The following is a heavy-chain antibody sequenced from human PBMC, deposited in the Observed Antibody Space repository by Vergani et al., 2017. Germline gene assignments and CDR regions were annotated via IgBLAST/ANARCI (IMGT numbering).Heavy chain of an antibody. CDR3: AREGVGDGSGGSCNWFDP. D-gene: IGHD2-15*01. CDR1: GGTFSSYA. CDR2: SIPIFGTA. V-gene: IGHV1-69*12. J-gene: IGHJ5*02. Sequence: QVQLVQSGAEVKKPGSSVKVSCKASGGTFSSYAISWVRQAPGQGLEWMGGSIPIFGTANYAQKFQGRVTITADESTSTAYMELSSLRSEDTAVYYCAREGVGDGSGGSCNWFDPWGEGTLVTVSS.